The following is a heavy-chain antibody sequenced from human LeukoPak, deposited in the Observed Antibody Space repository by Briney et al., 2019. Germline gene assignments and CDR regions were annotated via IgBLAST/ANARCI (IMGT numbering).Heavy chain of an antibody. CDR1: GGSISSYY. V-gene: IGHV4-59*01. J-gene: IGHJ2*01. CDR2: INYSGST. Sequence: PSETLSLTCTVSGGSISSYYWSWIRQPPGKGLEWIGYINYSGSTNYNPSLKSRVTISVDTSKNQFSLKLSSVTAADTAVYYCARAPVARPPYWYFDLWGRGTLVTVSS. CDR3: ARAPVARPPYWYFDL. D-gene: IGHD6-19*01.